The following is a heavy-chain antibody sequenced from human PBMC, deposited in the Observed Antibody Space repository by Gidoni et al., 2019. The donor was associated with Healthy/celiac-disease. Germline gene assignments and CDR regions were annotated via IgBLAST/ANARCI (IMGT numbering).Heavy chain of an antibody. CDR2: IIPIFGTA. J-gene: IGHJ6*02. CDR3: ARELIYCSSTSCYTGGYYYYGMDV. CDR1: GGTFSSYA. Sequence: QVQLVQSGAEVKKPGSSVKVSCRASGGTFSSYAISWVRKAPGQGLEWMGGIIPIFGTANYAQKFQGRVTITADKSTSTAYMELSSLRSEDTAVYYCARELIYCSSTSCYTGGYYYYGMDVWGQGTTVTVSS. V-gene: IGHV1-69*06. D-gene: IGHD2-2*02.